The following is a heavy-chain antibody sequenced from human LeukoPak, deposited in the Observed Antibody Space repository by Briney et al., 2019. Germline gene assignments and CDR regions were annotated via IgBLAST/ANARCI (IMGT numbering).Heavy chain of an antibody. Sequence: GGSLRLSCAASGFTVSSNYLTWVRQAPGKGLEWVSVIYSGGSTYYADSVKGRFTISRDNSKNTVYLQMNSLRAEDTAVYYCARDCSSTSCYTFDYWGQGTLVTVSS. CDR1: GFTVSSNY. V-gene: IGHV3-66*01. CDR2: IYSGGST. CDR3: ARDCSSTSCYTFDY. D-gene: IGHD2-2*01. J-gene: IGHJ4*02.